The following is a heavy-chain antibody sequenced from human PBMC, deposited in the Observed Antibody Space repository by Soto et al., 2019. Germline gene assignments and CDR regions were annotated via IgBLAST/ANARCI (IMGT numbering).Heavy chain of an antibody. V-gene: IGHV1-2*02. D-gene: IGHD1-7*01. CDR1: GYIFTGYH. Sequence: ASVKVSCKASGYIFTGYHMHWVRQAPGQGLEWMGWINPNSGGTKYAQKFQGRVTMTRDTSISTAYMELSSLRSDDTAVDYCAREELALYYYGMDDWGQWTTVTDSS. CDR3: AREELALYYYGMDD. J-gene: IGHJ6*02. CDR2: INPNSGGT.